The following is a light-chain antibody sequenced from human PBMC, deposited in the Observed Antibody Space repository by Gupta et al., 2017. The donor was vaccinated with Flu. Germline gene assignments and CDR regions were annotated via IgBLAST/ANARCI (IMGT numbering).Light chain of an antibody. Sequence: ISMTQSPSSLPASVGDRVSITCRASQSINAYLNWYQQKPGRAPKLLIYAASYLRGGVPSRFSGSGSGKEFTLTISSLQPDDFATYFCQQSFDDSWTFGQGTKVDLK. CDR3: QQSFDDSWT. CDR1: QSINAY. CDR2: AAS. V-gene: IGKV1-39*01. J-gene: IGKJ1*01.